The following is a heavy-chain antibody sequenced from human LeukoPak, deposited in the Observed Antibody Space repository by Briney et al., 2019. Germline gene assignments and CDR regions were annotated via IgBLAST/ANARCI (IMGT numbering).Heavy chain of an antibody. CDR1: GYTLTELS. Sequence: ASVKVSCKVSGYTLTELSMHWVRQAPGKGLEWMGGFDPEDGETIYAQKFQGRVTITEDTSTDTAYMELSSLRSEDTAVYYCARAYITMVRGPIGDFDYWGQGTLVTVSS. J-gene: IGHJ4*02. D-gene: IGHD3-10*01. CDR2: FDPEDGET. CDR3: ARAYITMVRGPIGDFDY. V-gene: IGHV1-24*01.